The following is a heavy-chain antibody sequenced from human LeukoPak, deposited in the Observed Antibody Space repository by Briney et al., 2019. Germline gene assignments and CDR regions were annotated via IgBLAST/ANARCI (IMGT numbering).Heavy chain of an antibody. J-gene: IGHJ5*02. D-gene: IGHD3-16*01. CDR2: INHSGST. CDR1: GGSFSGYY. CDR3: ARLLGTRGHPPRFDP. Sequence: SETLSLTCAVYGGSFSGYYWSWIRQPPGKGLEWIGEINHSGSTNYNPSLKSRVTISVDTSKNQFSLKLSSVTAADTAVYYCARLLGTRGHPPRFDPWGQGTLVTVSS. V-gene: IGHV4-34*01.